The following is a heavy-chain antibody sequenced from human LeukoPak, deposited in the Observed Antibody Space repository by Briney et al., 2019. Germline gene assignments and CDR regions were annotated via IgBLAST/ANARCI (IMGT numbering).Heavy chain of an antibody. CDR3: TTVSNSGEFAIY. D-gene: IGHD3-16*01. V-gene: IGHV3-23*01. CDR2: INPSSGNT. CDR1: GFTFTNYA. Sequence: GGSLRLSCAASGFTFTNYAMSWVRQAPGKGLEWVSSINPSSGNTYYADSVKGRFTISGDNSKNTLYLQMNSLRAEDTAVYYCTTVSNSGEFAIYWGQGTLVTVSS. J-gene: IGHJ4*02.